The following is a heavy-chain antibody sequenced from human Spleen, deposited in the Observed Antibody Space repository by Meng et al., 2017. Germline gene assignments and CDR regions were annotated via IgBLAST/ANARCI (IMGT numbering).Heavy chain of an antibody. D-gene: IGHD3-10*01. J-gene: IGHJ1*01. V-gene: IGHV3-33*06. CDR2: IWYDGSNK. CDR3: AKQWFGELLPRY. CDR1: GFTFSSYG. Sequence: GESLKISCAASGFTFSSYGMHWVRQAPGKGLEWVAVIWYDGSNKYYADSVKGRFTISRDNSKNTLYLQMNSLRAEDTAVYYCAKQWFGELLPRYWGQGTLVTVSS.